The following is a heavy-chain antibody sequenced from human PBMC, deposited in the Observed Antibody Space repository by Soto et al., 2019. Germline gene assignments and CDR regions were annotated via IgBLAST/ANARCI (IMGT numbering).Heavy chain of an antibody. CDR3: AKDRLAGGFDY. CDR1: GFPFNIYG. V-gene: IGHV3-23*01. Sequence: GGSLRLSCVAAGFPFNIYGMHWVRPAPGKGLEWVSLVGANDSATTYTDSVKGRFTISRDNARNTVYLQMNSLRAHDTAVYYCAKDRLAGGFDYWGQGTLVTVSS. J-gene: IGHJ4*02. D-gene: IGHD3-16*01. CDR2: VGANDSAT.